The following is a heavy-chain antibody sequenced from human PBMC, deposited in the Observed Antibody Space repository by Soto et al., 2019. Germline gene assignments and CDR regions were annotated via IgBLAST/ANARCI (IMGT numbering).Heavy chain of an antibody. V-gene: IGHV1-69*13. Sequence: SVKVSCKASGGTFSSYAISWVRQAPGQGLEWMGGIIPIFGTTNYAQKFQGRVTITADESTSTAYMELSSLRSEDTAVYYCANDFWSGPGNWFDPWGQGTLVTVSS. CDR3: ANDFWSGPGNWFDP. J-gene: IGHJ5*02. CDR1: GGTFSSYA. CDR2: IIPIFGTT. D-gene: IGHD3-3*01.